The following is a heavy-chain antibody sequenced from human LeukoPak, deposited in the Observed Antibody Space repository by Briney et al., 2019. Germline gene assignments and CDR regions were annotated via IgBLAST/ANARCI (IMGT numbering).Heavy chain of an antibody. V-gene: IGHV4-34*01. CDR3: ARVVYCSSTSCFNYYYYYYMDV. CDR2: INHSGST. D-gene: IGHD2-2*01. Sequence: PSETLSLTCAVYGGSFSGYYWGWIRQPPGKGLEWIGEINHSGSTNYNPSLKSRVTISVDTSKNQFSLKLSSVTAADTAVYYCARVVYCSSTSCFNYYYYYYMDVWGKGTTVTVSS. J-gene: IGHJ6*03. CDR1: GGSFSGYY.